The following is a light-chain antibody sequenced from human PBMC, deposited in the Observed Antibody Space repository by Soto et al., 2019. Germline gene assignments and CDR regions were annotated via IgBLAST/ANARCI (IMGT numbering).Light chain of an antibody. CDR3: QSYDSSLSGSGV. Sequence: QSVLTQPPSVSGAPGQRVTISCTGSSSNIGAGYDVHWYQQLPGTAPKLLIYGNSNRPSGVPDRFSGSKSGTSASLAITGLQAEDEDDYSCQSYDSSLSGSGVFGTGTKVTVL. V-gene: IGLV1-40*01. CDR1: SSNIGAGYD. CDR2: GNS. J-gene: IGLJ1*01.